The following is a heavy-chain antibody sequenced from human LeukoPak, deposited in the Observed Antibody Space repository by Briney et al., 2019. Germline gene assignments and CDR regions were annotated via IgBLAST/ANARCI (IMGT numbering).Heavy chain of an antibody. CDR2: ISGSGGST. J-gene: IGHJ4*02. D-gene: IGHD3-16*01. CDR1: GFTFSSYA. V-gene: IGHV3-23*01. Sequence: PGGSLRLSCAASGFTFSSYAMSWVRQAPGKGLEWVSAISGSGGSTYYADSVEGQFTISRDNSKNTLYLQMNSLRAEDTAVYYCAKGGKWAYLYFDYWGQGTLVTVSS. CDR3: AKGGKWAYLYFDY.